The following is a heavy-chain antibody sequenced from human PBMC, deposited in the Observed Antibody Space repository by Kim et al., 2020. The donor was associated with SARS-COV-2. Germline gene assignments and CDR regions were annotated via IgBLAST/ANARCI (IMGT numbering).Heavy chain of an antibody. CDR3: AKDMYGVAVAVNFDY. J-gene: IGHJ4*02. V-gene: IGHV3-9*01. CDR1: GFTFDDYA. D-gene: IGHD6-19*01. CDR2: ISWNSGSI. Sequence: GGSLRLSCAASGFTFDDYAMHWVRQAPGKGLEWVSGISWNSGSIGYADSVKGRFTISRDNAKNSLYLQMNSLRAEDTALYYCAKDMYGVAVAVNFDYWGQGTLVTVSS.